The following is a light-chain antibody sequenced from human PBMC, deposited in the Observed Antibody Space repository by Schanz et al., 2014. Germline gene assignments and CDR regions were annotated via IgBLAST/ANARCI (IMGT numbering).Light chain of an antibody. CDR1: SSDVGGYNY. J-gene: IGLJ2*01. V-gene: IGLV2-14*01. CDR3: SSYADTYTSLV. Sequence: QSVLTQPASVSGSPGQSITISCTGTSSDVGGYNYVSWYQQHPGKAPKLMIYDVSNRPSGVSNRFSGSKSGNTASLTISGLQAEDEADYYCSSYADTYTSLVFGGGTQLTVL. CDR2: DVS.